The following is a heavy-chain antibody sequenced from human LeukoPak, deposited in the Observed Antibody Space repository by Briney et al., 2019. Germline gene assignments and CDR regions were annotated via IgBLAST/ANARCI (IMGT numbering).Heavy chain of an antibody. CDR2: IYDSGST. Sequence: NSSETLSLTCTVSGASISSYFWSWIRQPPGKGLENIGYIYDSGSTNYNPSLKSRVTISLETSKNQFSLKLRSVTAADTAVYYCARGGASSKWLDSWGQGTLVTVSS. CDR3: ARGGASSKWLDS. J-gene: IGHJ5*01. CDR1: GASISSYF. V-gene: IGHV4-59*01. D-gene: IGHD4/OR15-4a*01.